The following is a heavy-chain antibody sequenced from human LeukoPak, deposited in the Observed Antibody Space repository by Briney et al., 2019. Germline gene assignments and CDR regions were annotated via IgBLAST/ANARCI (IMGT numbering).Heavy chain of an antibody. D-gene: IGHD5-18*01. CDR3: AREVVSYGPLVSHYYGMDV. J-gene: IGHJ6*02. V-gene: IGHV3-48*04. CDR2: ISSSSSTI. Sequence: GGSLRLSCAASGFTFSSYSMNWVRQAPGKGLEWVSYISSSSSTIYYADSVKGRFTISRDNAKNSLYLQMNSLRAEDTAVYYCAREVVSYGPLVSHYYGMDVWGQGTTVTVSS. CDR1: GFTFSSYS.